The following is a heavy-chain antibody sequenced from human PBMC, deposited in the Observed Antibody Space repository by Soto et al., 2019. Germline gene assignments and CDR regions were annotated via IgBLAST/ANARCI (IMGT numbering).Heavy chain of an antibody. CDR2: ISSSGSTI. J-gene: IGHJ4*02. CDR1: GFTFSDYY. Sequence: GGSLRLSCAASGFTFSDYYMSWIRQAPGKGLEWVSFISSSGSTIYYADSVKGRFTISRDNAKNSLYLQMNSLRAEDTAVYYCARGGYYYDSSGSPGALDYWGQGTLVTVSS. V-gene: IGHV3-11*01. CDR3: ARGGYYYDSSGSPGALDY. D-gene: IGHD3-22*01.